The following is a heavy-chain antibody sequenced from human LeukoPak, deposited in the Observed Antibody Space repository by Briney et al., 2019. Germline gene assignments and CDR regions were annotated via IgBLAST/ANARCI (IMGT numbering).Heavy chain of an antibody. CDR1: GGSISSGGYY. Sequence: SETLSLTCTVSGGSISSGGYYWSWIRQHPGKGLEWIGYIYYSGGTYYNPSLKSRVTISVDTSKNQFSLKLSSVTAADTAVYYCARVNYYANWFDPWGQGTLVTVSS. J-gene: IGHJ5*02. CDR2: IYYSGGT. CDR3: ARVNYYANWFDP. D-gene: IGHD3-10*01. V-gene: IGHV4-31*03.